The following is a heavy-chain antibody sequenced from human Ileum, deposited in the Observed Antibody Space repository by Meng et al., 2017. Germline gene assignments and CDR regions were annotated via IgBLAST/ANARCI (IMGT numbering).Heavy chain of an antibody. J-gene: IGHJ4*02. CDR3: ARGIGDIRVGFDY. V-gene: IGHV4-4*02. D-gene: IGHD5-12*01. CDR2: IFHGGTT. CDR1: GDSISSGNW. Sequence: QLQEPGPGLGKPSGTLSLTCAVSGDSISSGNWWNWVRQSPGKGLEWIGEIFHGGTTNYNPSLKNRVTLLMDKSKNQFSLQLTSVTAADTAVFYCARGIGDIRVGFDYWGQGILVTVSS.